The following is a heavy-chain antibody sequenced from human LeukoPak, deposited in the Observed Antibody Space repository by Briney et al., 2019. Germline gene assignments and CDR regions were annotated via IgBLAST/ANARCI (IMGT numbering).Heavy chain of an antibody. D-gene: IGHD3-10*01. Sequence: QPGGSLRLPCAASGFSFSTYEMNWVRQAPGKGLEWVAVISYDGSNKYYADSVKGRFAISRDNSKNTLYLQMNSLRAEDTAVYYCARDYFSSVRGVIIQNWFDPWGQGTLVTVSS. CDR2: ISYDGSNK. V-gene: IGHV3-30*09. J-gene: IGHJ5*02. CDR1: GFSFSTYE. CDR3: ARDYFSSVRGVIIQNWFDP.